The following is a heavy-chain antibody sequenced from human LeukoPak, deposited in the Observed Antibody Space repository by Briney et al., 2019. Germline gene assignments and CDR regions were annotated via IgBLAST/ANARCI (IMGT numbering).Heavy chain of an antibody. J-gene: IGHJ3*02. D-gene: IGHD2-2*01. CDR1: GGSINNYY. V-gene: IGHV4-4*07. CDR2: IYTSGRT. CDR3: ARGEYQLLQGAFDI. Sequence: SETLSLTCTVSGGSINNYYWSWIRQPAGKGLEWIGRIYTSGRTNYNPSLKSRVTVSVDTSKNQFSLRLSSVTAADTAVYYCARGEYQLLQGAFDIWGQGTMVTASS.